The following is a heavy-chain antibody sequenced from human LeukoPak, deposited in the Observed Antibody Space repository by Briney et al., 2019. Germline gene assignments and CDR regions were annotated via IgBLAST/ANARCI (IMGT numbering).Heavy chain of an antibody. Sequence: ASVKVSCTSSGYTFTGYYMHWVRQAPGQGLEWMGWINPNSGGTNYAQKFQGRVTMTRDTSISTAYMELSRLRSDDTAVYYCARVIPDLNGLVASIDYWGQGTLVTVSS. CDR3: ARVIPDLNGLVASIDY. V-gene: IGHV1-2*02. CDR2: INPNSGGT. CDR1: GYTFTGYY. D-gene: IGHD2-8*02. J-gene: IGHJ4*02.